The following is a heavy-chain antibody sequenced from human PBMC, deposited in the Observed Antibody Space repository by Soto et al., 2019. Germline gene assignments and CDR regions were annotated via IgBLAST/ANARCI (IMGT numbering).Heavy chain of an antibody. D-gene: IGHD3-3*01. J-gene: IGHJ5*01. CDR3: MAWYYDAGSGYYPYNWLDP. V-gene: IGHV3-15*01. Sequence: PGGSLRLSCEASGFTFTDAWMTWVRQSPGKGLEWVGRIKSQAEGGTTDYAAPVKGRFTISRDDSKNTLFLHMNSLKIEDSGVYYCMAWYYDAGSGYYPYNWLDPWGQGTLVTVSS. CDR2: IKSQAEGGTT. CDR1: GFTFTDAW.